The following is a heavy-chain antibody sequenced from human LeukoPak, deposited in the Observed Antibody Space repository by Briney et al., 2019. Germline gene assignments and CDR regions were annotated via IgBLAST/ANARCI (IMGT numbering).Heavy chain of an antibody. V-gene: IGHV1-18*01. J-gene: IGHJ4*02. CDR1: GYIFSSYG. D-gene: IGHD5-18*01. CDR2: SSATNGNT. Sequence: ASVKVSCKTSGYIFSSYGISWVRQAPGQGLEWMGWSSATNGNTNYAQKLQGRVTMTKDTSTNTAYMELRSLRVDDTAVYYCARDGYSYGYWMYYFDYWGQGTLVTVSS. CDR3: ARDGYSYGYWMYYFDY.